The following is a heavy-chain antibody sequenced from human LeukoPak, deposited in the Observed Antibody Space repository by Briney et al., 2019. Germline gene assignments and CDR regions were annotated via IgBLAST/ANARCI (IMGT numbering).Heavy chain of an antibody. CDR2: ISSSGSTK. Sequence: GGSLRLSCAASGFTFSSYEMNWVRQAPGKGLEWVSYISSSGSTKYYADSVKGRFTISRDNAKNSLYLQMNTLRVEDTAVYYCARDPLDISRWANAFDIWGQGTTVIVSS. CDR3: ARDPLDISRWANAFDI. CDR1: GFTFSSYE. J-gene: IGHJ3*02. V-gene: IGHV3-48*03. D-gene: IGHD5-12*01.